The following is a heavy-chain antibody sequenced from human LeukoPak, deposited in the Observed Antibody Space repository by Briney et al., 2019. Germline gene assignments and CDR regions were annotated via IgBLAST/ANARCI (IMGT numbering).Heavy chain of an antibody. V-gene: IGHV4-34*01. J-gene: IGHJ4*02. CDR2: INHSGST. D-gene: IGHD3-10*01. CDR1: GGSFSGYY. Sequence: SETLSLTCAVYGGSFSGYYWSWIRQPPGKGLEWIGEINHSGSTNYNPSLKSRVTISVDTSKNQFSLKLSSVTAADTAVYYCARGTYYYGSGRPFFDYRGQGTLVTVSS. CDR3: ARGTYYYGSGRPFFDY.